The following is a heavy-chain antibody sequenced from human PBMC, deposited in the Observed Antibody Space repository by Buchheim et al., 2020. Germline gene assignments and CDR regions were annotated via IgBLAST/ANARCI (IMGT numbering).Heavy chain of an antibody. CDR1: GFTFSNYG. V-gene: IGHV3-30*03. CDR2: TDE. D-gene: IGHD6-19*01. CDR3: ARDEGSRRIDI. Sequence: QEQLVESGGGVVQPARSLILSCVASGFTFSNYGIHWVRQAPDKGLEWVAVTDEYEASSVKGRFTISRDNSKKKAYLQMNRLRAEDTDVYYCARDEGSRRIDIWGQGTT. J-gene: IGHJ6*02.